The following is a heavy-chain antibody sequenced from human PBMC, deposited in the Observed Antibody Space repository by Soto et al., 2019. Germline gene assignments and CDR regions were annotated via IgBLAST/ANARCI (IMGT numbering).Heavy chain of an antibody. CDR3: ARRFTNGDFYFDY. CDR2: IYYSGST. V-gene: IGHV4-39*01. J-gene: IGHJ4*02. CDR1: GGSISSYY. D-gene: IGHD4-17*01. Sequence: SATLSLTCTVSGGSISSYYWSWIRQPPGKGLEWIGSIYYSGSTYYNPSLKSRVTISVDTSKNQFSLKLSSVTAADTAVYYCARRFTNGDFYFDYWGQGTLVTVSS.